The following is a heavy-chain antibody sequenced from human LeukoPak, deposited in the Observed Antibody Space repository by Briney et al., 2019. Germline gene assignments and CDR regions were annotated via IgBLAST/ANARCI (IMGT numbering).Heavy chain of an antibody. Sequence: PSETLSLTCTVSGGSISSYYWSWLRQPPEKGLEWIGYIYYSGRTNYSPSLKSRVTISVDTSKNQFSLKLSSVTAADTAIYYCARGTGSNRFDYWGQGTLVTVSS. J-gene: IGHJ4*02. D-gene: IGHD3-10*01. CDR2: IYYSGRT. V-gene: IGHV4-59*01. CDR3: ARGTGSNRFDY. CDR1: GGSISSYY.